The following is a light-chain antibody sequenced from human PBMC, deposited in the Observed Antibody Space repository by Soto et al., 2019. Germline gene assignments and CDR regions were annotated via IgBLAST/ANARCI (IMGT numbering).Light chain of an antibody. CDR2: TAS. V-gene: IGKV1-27*01. Sequence: DIQMTQSPSSLSASVGDTVTITCRASQGIRTYLAWYQQKPGKVPKHLIYTASTFQSGVPSRFSGSGSGTDFTLTISSLQPEDAATYYCQKYSGPPYTFGQGTKLEIK. CDR1: QGIRTY. CDR3: QKYSGPPYT. J-gene: IGKJ2*01.